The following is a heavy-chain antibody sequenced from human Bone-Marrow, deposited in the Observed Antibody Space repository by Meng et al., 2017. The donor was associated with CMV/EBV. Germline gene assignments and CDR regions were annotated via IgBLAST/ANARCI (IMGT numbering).Heavy chain of an antibody. Sequence: SGFTLSDSEMHWVRQASGKGLEWVGRIRSKANSYATVYAASVKGRFTISRDDSKNTAYLQMNSLKTEDTAVYYCTRRDSNTWSDFDYWGQGTLVTVSS. V-gene: IGHV3-73*01. CDR3: TRRDSNTWSDFDY. J-gene: IGHJ4*02. CDR2: IRSKANSYAT. CDR1: GFTLSDSE. D-gene: IGHD6-13*01.